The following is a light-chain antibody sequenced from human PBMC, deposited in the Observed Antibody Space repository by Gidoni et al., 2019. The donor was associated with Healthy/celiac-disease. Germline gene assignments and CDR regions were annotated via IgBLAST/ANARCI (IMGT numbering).Light chain of an antibody. CDR2: DAS. CDR3: QQRCNWSWT. J-gene: IGKJ1*01. Sequence: EMVLTQSPATLSLSPGERATFSCRASQSVSSYLAWYQQKPGQAPRLHIYDASNRATGIPARFSGSRSGTDFTLTISSLEPEDFAIYYCQQRCNWSWTFGQGTKVEIK. V-gene: IGKV3-11*01. CDR1: QSVSSY.